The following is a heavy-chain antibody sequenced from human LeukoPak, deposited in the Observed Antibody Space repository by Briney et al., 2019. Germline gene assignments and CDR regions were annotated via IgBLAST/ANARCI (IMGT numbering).Heavy chain of an antibody. Sequence: SVKVSCKASGFTFTSSAMQWVRQARGQRLEWIGWIVVGSGNTNYAQKFQERVTITRDMSTSTAYMELSSLRSEDTAVYYCAADLHSGSYLEYNWFDPWGQGTLVTVSS. D-gene: IGHD1-26*01. J-gene: IGHJ5*02. V-gene: IGHV1-58*02. CDR1: GFTFTSSA. CDR3: AADLHSGSYLEYNWFDP. CDR2: IVVGSGNT.